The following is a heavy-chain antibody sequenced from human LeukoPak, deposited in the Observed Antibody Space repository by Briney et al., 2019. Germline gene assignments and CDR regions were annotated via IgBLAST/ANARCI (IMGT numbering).Heavy chain of an antibody. CDR3: ARDLLGYNYHYMDV. Sequence: GGSLRLSCAASGFTFSSYWMHWVRQAPGKGLVWVSRINSDGSSTNYADSVKGRFTISRDNAKNSLFLEMNSVRAEDTAVYYCARDLLGYNYHYMDVWGKGTTVTVSS. CDR2: INSDGSST. V-gene: IGHV3-74*01. D-gene: IGHD3-16*02. CDR1: GFTFSSYW. J-gene: IGHJ6*03.